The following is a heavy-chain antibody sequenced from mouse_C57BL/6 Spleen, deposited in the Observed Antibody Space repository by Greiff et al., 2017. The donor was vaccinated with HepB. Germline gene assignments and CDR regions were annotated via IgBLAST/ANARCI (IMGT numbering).Heavy chain of an antibody. Sequence: QVQLKQPGAELVRPGSSVKLSCKASGYTFTSYWMDWVKQRPGQGLEWIGNIYPSDSETHYNQKFKDKATLTVDKSSSTAYMQLSSLTSEDSAVYYCARDTPGFAYWGQGTLVTVSA. CDR1: GYTFTSYW. V-gene: IGHV1-61*01. D-gene: IGHD5-1-1*01. CDR3: ARDTPGFAY. CDR2: IYPSDSET. J-gene: IGHJ3*01.